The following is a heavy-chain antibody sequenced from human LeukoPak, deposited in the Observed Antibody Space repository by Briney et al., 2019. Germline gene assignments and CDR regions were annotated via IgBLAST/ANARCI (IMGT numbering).Heavy chain of an antibody. CDR3: ARGSSSGWYESPYYYYYMDV. D-gene: IGHD6-19*01. Sequence: ASVKVSCKASGYTFTGYYMHWVQQAPGQGLEWMGWMNPNSGNTGYAQKFRGRVTITRNTSISTAYMELSSLRSEDTAVYYCARGSSSGWYESPYYYYYMDVWGKGTTVTVSS. V-gene: IGHV1-8*03. J-gene: IGHJ6*03. CDR1: GYTFTGYY. CDR2: MNPNSGNT.